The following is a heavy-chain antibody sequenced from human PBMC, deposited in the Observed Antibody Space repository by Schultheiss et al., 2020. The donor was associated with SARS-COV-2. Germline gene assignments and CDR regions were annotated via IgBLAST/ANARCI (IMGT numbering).Heavy chain of an antibody. D-gene: IGHD2-21*02. Sequence: ASVKVSCKASGYTFTSYYMHWVRQAPGQGLEWMGWINPNSGGTNYAQAQKLQGRVSMTTDTSTSTAYMELRSLRSDDTAVYYCAIASYCGGDCSPHYYGLDVWGQGTTVTVSS. J-gene: IGHJ6*02. CDR1: GYTFTSYY. V-gene: IGHV1-2*02. CDR2: INPNSGGT. CDR3: AIASYCGGDCSPHYYGLDV.